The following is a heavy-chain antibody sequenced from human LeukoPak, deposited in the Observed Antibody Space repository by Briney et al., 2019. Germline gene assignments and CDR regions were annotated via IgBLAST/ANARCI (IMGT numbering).Heavy chain of an antibody. D-gene: IGHD1-1*01. CDR3: ARRHRTLDYMDV. Sequence: SETLSLTCAVSGYSISSGYYWGWIRQPPGKGLEWIGSIYHSGSTYYNPSLKSRVTISVDTSKNQFSLKLSSVTAADTAVYYCARRHRTLDYMDVWGKGTTVTVSS. V-gene: IGHV4-38-2*01. CDR1: GYSISSGYY. J-gene: IGHJ6*04. CDR2: IYHSGST.